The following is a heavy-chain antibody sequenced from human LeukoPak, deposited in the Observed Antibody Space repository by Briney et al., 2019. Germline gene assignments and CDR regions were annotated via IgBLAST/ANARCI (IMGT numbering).Heavy chain of an antibody. J-gene: IGHJ3*02. V-gene: IGHV4-59*08. CDR2: IYYTGST. CDR3: AKSNGYGLVDI. CDR1: GGSISSYY. Sequence: PSETLSLTCTISGGSISSYYWSWIRQPPGKGLEWIGYIYYTGSTNHNPSLKSRLTISLDTSRNQFSLRLNSVTAADTAVYYCAKSNGYGLVDIWGQGTMVTVSS. D-gene: IGHD3-10*01.